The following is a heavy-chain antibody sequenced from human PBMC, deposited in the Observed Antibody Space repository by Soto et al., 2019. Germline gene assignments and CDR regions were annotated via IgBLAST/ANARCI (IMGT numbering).Heavy chain of an antibody. D-gene: IGHD3-22*01. CDR2: IYYSGST. Sequence: PSETLSLTCTVSGGSFSSVNYYWSWIRQHPGKGLEWIGYIYYSGSTYYNPSLKSRVTISLDTSKNQFSLNLSSVTAADTAVYYCAREPRSRGYLVEWGQGPLVHVS. CDR3: AREPRSRGYLVE. J-gene: IGHJ4*02. V-gene: IGHV4-31*03. CDR1: GGSFSSVNYY.